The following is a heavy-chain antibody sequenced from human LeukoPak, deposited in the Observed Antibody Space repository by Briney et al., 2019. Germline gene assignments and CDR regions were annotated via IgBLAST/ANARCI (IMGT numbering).Heavy chain of an antibody. Sequence: PGGSLRLSCAASGFTFSDYWMSWVRQAPGRGLEWVANVKQDGSEKYYLDSVKGRFTVSRDNAKNTLYLQMNSLRAEDTAVYYCAREGDHNYYYYMDVWGKGTTVTVSS. V-gene: IGHV3-7*01. CDR1: GFTFSDYW. D-gene: IGHD2-21*02. CDR2: VKQDGSEK. J-gene: IGHJ6*03. CDR3: AREGDHNYYYYMDV.